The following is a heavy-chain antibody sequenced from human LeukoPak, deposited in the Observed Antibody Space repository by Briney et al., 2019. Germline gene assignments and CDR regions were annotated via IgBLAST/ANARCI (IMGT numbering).Heavy chain of an antibody. J-gene: IGHJ4*02. CDR3: ARLDFGVATDY. CDR2: IYDSGST. Sequence: SETLSLTCTVSGGSISSNSYCWGWIRQPPGKGLEGIGSIYDSGSTYYNPSLKSRVSISVDTSKKPFSLRLSSVAAAGTAVYYCARLDFGVATDYWGQGTLVTVSS. V-gene: IGHV4-39*01. CDR1: GGSISSNSYC. D-gene: IGHD5-12*01.